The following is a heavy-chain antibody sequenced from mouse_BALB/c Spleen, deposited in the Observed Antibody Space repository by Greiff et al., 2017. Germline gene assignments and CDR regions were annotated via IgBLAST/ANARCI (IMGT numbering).Heavy chain of an antibody. CDR3: ARDYGSSSFDY. Sequence: QVHVKQSGAELARPGASVKMSCKASGYTFTSYTMHWVKQRPGQGLEWIGYINPSSGYTNYNQKFKDKATLTADKSSSTAYMQLSSLTSEDSAVYYCARDYGSSSFDYWGQGTTLTVSS. J-gene: IGHJ2*01. V-gene: IGHV1-4*01. CDR2: INPSSGYT. CDR1: GYTFTSYT. D-gene: IGHD1-1*01.